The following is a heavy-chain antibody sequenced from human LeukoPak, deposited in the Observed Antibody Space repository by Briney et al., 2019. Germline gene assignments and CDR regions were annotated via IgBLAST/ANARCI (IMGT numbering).Heavy chain of an antibody. Sequence: SETLSLTCTVSGGSISSYYWSWIRQPPGKGLEWIGYIYYSGSTNYNPSLKSRVTISVDTSKNQFSLKLSSVTAADTAVYYCARRPRLIVVVPAAPFDYWGQGTLVTVSS. J-gene: IGHJ4*02. V-gene: IGHV4-59*01. CDR2: IYYSGST. D-gene: IGHD2-2*01. CDR3: ARRPRLIVVVPAAPFDY. CDR1: GGSISSYY.